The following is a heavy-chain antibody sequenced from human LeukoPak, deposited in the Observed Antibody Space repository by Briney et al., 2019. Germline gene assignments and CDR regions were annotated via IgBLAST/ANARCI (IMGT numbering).Heavy chain of an antibody. CDR3: AKGQWFGELLSWFDP. J-gene: IGHJ5*02. V-gene: IGHV3-9*01. CDR1: GFTFDDYA. D-gene: IGHD3-10*01. Sequence: PGGSLRLSCAASGFTFDDYAMHWVRQAPGKGLEWVSGISWDSGSIGYADSVKGRFTISRDNAKNSLYLQMNSLRAEDTALYYCAKGQWFGELLSWFDPWGQGTLVTVSS. CDR2: ISWDSGSI.